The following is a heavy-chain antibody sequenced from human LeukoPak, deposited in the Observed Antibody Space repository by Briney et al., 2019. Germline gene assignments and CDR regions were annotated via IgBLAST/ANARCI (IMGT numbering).Heavy chain of an antibody. CDR3: ARQPPSYFDY. Sequence: GGSLRLSCAASGFIFSSYGMHWVRQAPGKGLEWVSVIYIGGSTYYADSVKGRFTISRDNSRNTLYLQMNSLRTEDTAVYYCARQPPSYFDYWGQGTLVTVSS. CDR1: GFIFSSYG. CDR2: IYIGGST. V-gene: IGHV3-NL1*01. J-gene: IGHJ4*02.